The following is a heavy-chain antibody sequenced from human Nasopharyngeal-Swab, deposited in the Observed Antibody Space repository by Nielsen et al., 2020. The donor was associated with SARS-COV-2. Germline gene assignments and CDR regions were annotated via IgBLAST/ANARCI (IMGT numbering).Heavy chain of an antibody. J-gene: IGHJ6*03. D-gene: IGHD1-26*01. CDR3: AVGATGYYYMAV. Sequence: SVKVSCKASGGTFSSYAISWVRQAPGQGLEWMGGIIPIFGTANYAQKFQGRVTITADESTSTAYMELSSLRSEDTAVYYCAVGATGYYYMAVWGKGTTVTVSS. CDR2: IIPIFGTA. V-gene: IGHV1-69*13. CDR1: GGTFSSYA.